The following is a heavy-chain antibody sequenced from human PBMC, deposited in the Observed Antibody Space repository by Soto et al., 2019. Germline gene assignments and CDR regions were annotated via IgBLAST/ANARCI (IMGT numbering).Heavy chain of an antibody. CDR2: IYYGGST. V-gene: IGHV4-30-2*01. CDR3: ARVRREYDNSGPVDY. Sequence: PSETLSLTCAVSGGSISSGDYSWNWIRLPPGKGLEWTGYIYYGGSTYYNPSLQSRVTMSVDRSRNQFSLKLNSVTAADTAVYYCARVRREYDNSGPVDYWGQGTLVTVSS. J-gene: IGHJ4*02. CDR1: GGSISSGDYS. D-gene: IGHD3-22*01.